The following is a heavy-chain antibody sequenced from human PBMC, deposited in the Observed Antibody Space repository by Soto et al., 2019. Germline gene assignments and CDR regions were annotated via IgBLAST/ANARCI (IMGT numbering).Heavy chain of an antibody. V-gene: IGHV4-59*01. J-gene: IGHJ6*02. CDR2: IYYSGST. CDR1: GGSISSYY. D-gene: IGHD2-15*01. Sequence: PSETLSLTCTVSGGSISSYYWSWIRQPPGKGLGWIGYIYYSGSTNYNPSLKSRVTISVDTSKNQFSLKLGSVTAADTAVYYCARGIHPGYCSXGSCYHYRSYYYYGMDVWGQGTTVTVSS. CDR3: ARGIHPGYCSXGSCYHYRSYYYYGMDV.